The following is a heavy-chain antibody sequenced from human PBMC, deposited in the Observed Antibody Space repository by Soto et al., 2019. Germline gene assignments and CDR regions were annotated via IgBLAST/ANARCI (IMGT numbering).Heavy chain of an antibody. V-gene: IGHV1-18*01. Sequence: ASVKVSCKASGYTFTSYGISWVRQAPGQGLEWMGWISAYNGNTNYAQKLQGRVTMTTDTSTRTAYMELRSLRSDDTAVYYCARQGYCTNGVCYTGGQRFDYWGQGTLVTVSS. CDR1: GYTFTSYG. D-gene: IGHD2-8*01. CDR3: ARQGYCTNGVCYTGGQRFDY. J-gene: IGHJ4*02. CDR2: ISAYNGNT.